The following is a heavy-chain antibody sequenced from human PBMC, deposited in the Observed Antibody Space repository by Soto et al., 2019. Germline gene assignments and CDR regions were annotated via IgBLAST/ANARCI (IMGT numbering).Heavy chain of an antibody. J-gene: IGHJ4*02. V-gene: IGHV3-33*01. Sequence: QVQLVESGGGVVQPGRSLRLSCAASGFTFSSYGMHWVRQAPGKGLEWVAVIWYDGSNKYYADYVKGRFTISRDNSKNTLYLQMNSMRAEDTAVYYCAREIVAGVFDYWGQGTLVTVS. CDR2: IWYDGSNK. D-gene: IGHD2-15*01. CDR1: GFTFSSYG. CDR3: AREIVAGVFDY.